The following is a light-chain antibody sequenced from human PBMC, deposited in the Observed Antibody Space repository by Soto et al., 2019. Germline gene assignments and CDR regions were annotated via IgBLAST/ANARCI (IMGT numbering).Light chain of an antibody. CDR2: GAS. V-gene: IGKV3-20*01. CDR1: QSVSSSY. Sequence: EIVLTQSPGTLSLSPGERATLSCRASQSVSSSYLAWYQQRPGQGPRLLIYGASSRATGTPDRFSGSGSGTDLTLTINRLEPEDFALYYCQQYGSSPPTFGQGTKVDIK. CDR3: QQYGSSPPT. J-gene: IGKJ1*01.